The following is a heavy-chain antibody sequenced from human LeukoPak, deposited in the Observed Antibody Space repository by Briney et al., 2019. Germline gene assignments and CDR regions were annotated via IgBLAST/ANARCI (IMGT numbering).Heavy chain of an antibody. Sequence: SETLSLTCTVSGGSISSYYWSWIRQPAGKGLEWIGRIYTSGSTNYNPSLKSRVTISLDKSKNQFSLKLSSVTAADTAVYYCASKYDDSSGYYYNYWGQGTLVTVSS. CDR2: IYTSGST. V-gene: IGHV4-4*07. CDR1: GGSISSYY. J-gene: IGHJ4*02. D-gene: IGHD3-22*01. CDR3: ASKYDDSSGYYYNY.